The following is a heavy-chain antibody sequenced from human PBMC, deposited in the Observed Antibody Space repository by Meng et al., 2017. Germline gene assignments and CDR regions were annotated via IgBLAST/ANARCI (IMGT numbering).Heavy chain of an antibody. CDR2: INHSGST. D-gene: IGHD2-15*01. CDR1: GGSFSGYY. Sequence: VPLQPWGAGLFKPSVTLSLTCTCYGGSFSGYYWSWIRQPPGKGLEWIGEINHSGSTNYNPSLKSRVTISVDTSKNQFSLKLSSVTAADTAVYYCARGVRLPDYWGQGTLVTVSS. V-gene: IGHV4-34*01. CDR3: ARGVRLPDY. J-gene: IGHJ4*02.